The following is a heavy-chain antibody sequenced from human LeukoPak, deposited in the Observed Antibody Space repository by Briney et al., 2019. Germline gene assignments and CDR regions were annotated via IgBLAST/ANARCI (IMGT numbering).Heavy chain of an antibody. CDR3: ARGTGYFVFDI. Sequence: GGSLRLSCAASGFSVSSNYMSWVRQAPGKGLKWVSVIYSGGSTYYADSVKGRFTISRDNSKNTLYLQMNSLRVEDTAVYYCARGTGYFVFDIWGQGTMVTVSS. CDR1: GFSVSSNY. CDR2: IYSGGST. J-gene: IGHJ3*02. D-gene: IGHD3-9*01. V-gene: IGHV3-66*01.